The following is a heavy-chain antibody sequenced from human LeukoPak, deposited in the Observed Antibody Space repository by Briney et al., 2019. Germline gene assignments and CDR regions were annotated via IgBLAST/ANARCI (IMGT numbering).Heavy chain of an antibody. Sequence: SQTLSLTCTVSGGSISSGSYYWSWIRQPAGKGLEWIGRIYTSGSTNYNPSLKSRVTISVDTSKNQFSLKLSSVTAAGTAVYYCARLKGRGYSYRFDYWGQGTLVTVSS. J-gene: IGHJ4*02. D-gene: IGHD5-18*01. CDR2: IYTSGST. V-gene: IGHV4-61*02. CDR3: ARLKGRGYSYRFDY. CDR1: GGSISSGSYY.